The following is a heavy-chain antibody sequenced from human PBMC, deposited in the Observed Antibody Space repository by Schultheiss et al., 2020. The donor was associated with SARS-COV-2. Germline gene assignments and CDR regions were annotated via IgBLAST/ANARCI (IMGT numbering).Heavy chain of an antibody. D-gene: IGHD1-26*01. V-gene: IGHV3-30-3*01. CDR2: ISYDGSNK. Sequence: GGSLRLSCAASGFTFSSYWMSWVRQAPGKGLEWVAVISYDGSNKYYTDSVKGRFTISRDNAKNSLYLQMNNLRAEDTAVYYCASSGSYPFDYWGQGTLVTVSS. CDR1: GFTFSSYW. J-gene: IGHJ4*02. CDR3: ASSGSYPFDY.